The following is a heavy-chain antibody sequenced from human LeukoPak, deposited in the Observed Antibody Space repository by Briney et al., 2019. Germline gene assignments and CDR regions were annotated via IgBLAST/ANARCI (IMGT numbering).Heavy chain of an antibody. CDR3: ARLPGPAAGNYWFDP. D-gene: IGHD6-13*01. CDR2: TNHSGST. J-gene: IGHJ5*02. Sequence: PSETLSLTCVVYRGSLSGYYWWSWIRQPPGKGLEWIGETNHSGSTNYNPSLKSRVTTSVDTSKNQFSLKPSSVTAADTAVYYCARLPGPAAGNYWFDPWGQGTLVTVSS. CDR1: RGSLSGYY. V-gene: IGHV4-34*01.